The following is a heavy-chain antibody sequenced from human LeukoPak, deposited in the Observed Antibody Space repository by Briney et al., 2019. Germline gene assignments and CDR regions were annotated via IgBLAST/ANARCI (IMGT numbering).Heavy chain of an antibody. CDR2: ISYDGSNK. V-gene: IGHV3-30*01. CDR1: GFTFSSYA. D-gene: IGHD1-14*01. CDR3: ARDRFNPIDY. Sequence: GGSLRLSCAASGFTFSSYAMHWVRQAPGKGLEWVAVISYDGSNKYYADSVKGRFTISRDNSKNTLYLQMNSLRAEDTAVYYCARDRFNPIDYWGQGTLVTVSS. J-gene: IGHJ4*02.